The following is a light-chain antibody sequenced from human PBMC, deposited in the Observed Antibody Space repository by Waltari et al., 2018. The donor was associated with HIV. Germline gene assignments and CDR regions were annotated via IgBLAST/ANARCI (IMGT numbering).Light chain of an antibody. CDR3: SAWDNGLINWV. Sequence: QSVLTQPPSASGTTGTRVTISFSGRSSSTGSNHLYWYQQPPGTAPKLLIYRKDQRPSGVPDRFSGSKSGTSAFLAISGLRSEDEADYYCSAWDNGLINWVFGGGTKLTVL. V-gene: IGLV1-47*01. CDR2: RKD. CDR1: SSSTGSNH. J-gene: IGLJ3*02.